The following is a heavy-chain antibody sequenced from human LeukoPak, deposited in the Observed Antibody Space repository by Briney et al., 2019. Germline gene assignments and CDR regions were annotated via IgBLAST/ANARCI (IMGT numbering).Heavy chain of an antibody. CDR1: GYTFTSYG. CDR3: ARASEGVVPAAHILNYTGDNWFDP. Sequence: ASVKVSCKASGYTFTSYGISWVRQAPGQGLEWMGWISAYNGNTNYAQKLQGRVTMTTDTSTSTAYMELRSLRSDDTAVYYCARASEGVVPAAHILNYTGDNWFDPWGQGTLVTVSS. V-gene: IGHV1-18*04. D-gene: IGHD2-2*01. J-gene: IGHJ5*02. CDR2: ISAYNGNT.